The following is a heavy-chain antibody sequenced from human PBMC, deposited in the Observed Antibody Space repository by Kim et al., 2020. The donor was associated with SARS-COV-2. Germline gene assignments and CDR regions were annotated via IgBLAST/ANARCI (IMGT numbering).Heavy chain of an antibody. CDR2: ISYSGNS. CDR1: GGSIRSGGKF. J-gene: IGHJ4*02. CDR3: ARGQXXDY. V-gene: IGHV4-31*03. Sequence: SETLSLTCSVSGGSIRSGGKFWTWIRQHPAKGLEWIGYISYSGNSHYSPSLRSRVSISLQTSENXFSLELTSVTAADXAAYYCARGQXXDYXXQG.